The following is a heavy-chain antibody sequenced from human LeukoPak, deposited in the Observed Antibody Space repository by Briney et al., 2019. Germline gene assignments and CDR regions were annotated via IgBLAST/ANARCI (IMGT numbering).Heavy chain of an antibody. Sequence: ASVNLSCKASGHTFTSYAMHWVRQAPGQRLEWMGWINAGNDNTKYSQKFQGRVTITRDTSASTAYMELSSLRSEDTAVYYCARDLGYCTGGTCYPNWFDAWRQGTLVTVSS. V-gene: IGHV1-3*01. CDR3: ARDLGYCTGGTCYPNWFDA. D-gene: IGHD2-15*01. CDR1: GHTFTSYA. CDR2: INAGNDNT. J-gene: IGHJ5*02.